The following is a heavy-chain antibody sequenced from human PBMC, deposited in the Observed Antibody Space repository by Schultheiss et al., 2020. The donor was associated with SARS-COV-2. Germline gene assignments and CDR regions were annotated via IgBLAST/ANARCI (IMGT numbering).Heavy chain of an antibody. CDR1: GGSISSYY. J-gene: IGHJ4*02. CDR2: IYYSGST. V-gene: IGHV4-59*08. D-gene: IGHD2-15*01. Sequence: SQTLSLTCTVSGGSISSYYWSWIRQPPGKGLEWIGYIYYSGSTNYNPSLKSRVTISVDTSKNQFSLKLSSVTAADTAVYYCASLRYCSGGSCSSRDFDYWGQGTLVTVSS. CDR3: ASLRYCSGGSCSSRDFDY.